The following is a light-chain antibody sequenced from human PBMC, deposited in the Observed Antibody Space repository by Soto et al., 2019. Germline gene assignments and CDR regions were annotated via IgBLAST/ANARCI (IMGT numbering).Light chain of an antibody. J-gene: IGKJ1*01. CDR1: QSVSSSF. V-gene: IGKV3-20*01. CDR2: GAS. Sequence: EIVLTQSPGTLSLSPGERATLSCRASQSVSSSFLAWCQQKPGQAPRLLIYGASSRATGIPDRFSGSGSGTDFTLTISRLEPEDFAVYYCQQYDNSPWTFGQGTKVEIK. CDR3: QQYDNSPWT.